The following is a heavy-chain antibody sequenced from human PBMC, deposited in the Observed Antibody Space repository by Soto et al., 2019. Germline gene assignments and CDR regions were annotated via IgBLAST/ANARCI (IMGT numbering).Heavy chain of an antibody. Sequence: SETLSLTCAVSGGSISSYYWSWIRQPPGRGLEWIGYTYYSGSTNYNPSLKSRVTISVDTSKNQFSLKLSSVTAADTAVYYCARGLPPKLYYYNGMDVWGQGTTVTVSS. CDR1: GGSISSYY. CDR2: TYYSGST. CDR3: ARGLPPKLYYYNGMDV. V-gene: IGHV4-59*01. J-gene: IGHJ6*02.